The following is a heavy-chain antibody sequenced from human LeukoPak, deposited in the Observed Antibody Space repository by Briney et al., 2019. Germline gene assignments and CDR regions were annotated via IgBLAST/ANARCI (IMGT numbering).Heavy chain of an antibody. CDR2: ISGSGGST. V-gene: IGHV3-23*01. Sequence: QSGGSLRLSCAASGFTFSSYAMSWVRQAPGKGLEWVSAISGSGGSTYYADSVKGRFTISRDNSKNTLYLQMNSLRAEDTAVYYCAKDQPPFITGAHDYWGQGTLVTVSS. D-gene: IGHD1-20*01. J-gene: IGHJ4*02. CDR1: GFTFSSYA. CDR3: AKDQPPFITGAHDY.